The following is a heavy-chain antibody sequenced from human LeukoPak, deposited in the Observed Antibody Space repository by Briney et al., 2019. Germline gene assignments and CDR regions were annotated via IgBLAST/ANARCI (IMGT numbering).Heavy chain of an antibody. CDR3: TRRWEYQLLPFDY. CDR2: IRSKAYGGTT. V-gene: IGHV3-49*04. Sequence: GGSLRPSCTASGFTFGDYAMSWVRQAPGKGLEWVGFIRSKAYGGTTEYAASVKGRFTISRDDSKSIAYLQMNSLKTEDTAVCYCTRRWEYQLLPFDYWGQGTLVTVSS. D-gene: IGHD2-2*01. CDR1: GFTFGDYA. J-gene: IGHJ4*02.